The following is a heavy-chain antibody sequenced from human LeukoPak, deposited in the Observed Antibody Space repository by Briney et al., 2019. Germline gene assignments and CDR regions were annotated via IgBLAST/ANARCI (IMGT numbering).Heavy chain of an antibody. CDR3: ANVGSGSFYY. J-gene: IGHJ4*02. D-gene: IGHD3-10*01. V-gene: IGHV3-23*01. Sequence: GGSLRLSCAASGFTFSSYAMSWVRQAPGKGLEWVSSISGSGDSTPYADSVKGRSTISRDNSKNTLYLQMNSLRAEDTAVYYCANVGSGSFYYWGQGTQVTVSS. CDR2: ISGSGDST. CDR1: GFTFSSYA.